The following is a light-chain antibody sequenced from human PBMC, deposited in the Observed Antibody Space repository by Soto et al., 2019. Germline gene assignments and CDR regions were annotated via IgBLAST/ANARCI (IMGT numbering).Light chain of an antibody. CDR3: QPYNSYSST. V-gene: IGKV1-5*03. J-gene: IGKJ2*01. CDR2: KAS. Sequence: DIQMTQSPYTLTASVGDRVTITCRASQSISSWLAWYQQKPGKAPKLLIYKASSLESGVPSRFSGSGSGTEFTLTISSLQPDDFATSYCQPYNSYSSTLRQGTKVDSK. CDR1: QSISSW.